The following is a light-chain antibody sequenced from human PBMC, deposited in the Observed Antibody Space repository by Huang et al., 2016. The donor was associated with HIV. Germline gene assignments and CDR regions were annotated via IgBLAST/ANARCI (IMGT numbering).Light chain of an antibody. J-gene: IGKJ2*01. CDR1: QSILYTSDNKNY. CDR2: WAS. V-gene: IGKV4-1*01. Sequence: DIVMTQSPDSLAVSLGERATINCKSSQSILYTSDNKNYLTWYQQKPGQPPRLLMYWASTRESGVPDRFSGSGSGTAFTLTISNLQAEDVAVYYCQQYYNTPFTFGQGTKLEI. CDR3: QQYYNTPFT.